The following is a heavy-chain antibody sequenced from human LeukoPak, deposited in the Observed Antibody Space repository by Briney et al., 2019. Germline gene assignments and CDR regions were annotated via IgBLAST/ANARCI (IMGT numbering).Heavy chain of an antibody. Sequence: GGSLRLSCAASGFTFSSYTMNWVRQPPGKGLEWVSNIGTSSTTIYYADSVKGRFTISRDNAKNSLYLQMNSLRADDTAGYYCARFAAGGSYYYYMDVWGKGTTVTVSS. CDR3: ARFAAGGSYYYYMDV. CDR2: IGTSSTTI. CDR1: GFTFSSYT. J-gene: IGHJ6*03. D-gene: IGHD6-25*01. V-gene: IGHV3-48*01.